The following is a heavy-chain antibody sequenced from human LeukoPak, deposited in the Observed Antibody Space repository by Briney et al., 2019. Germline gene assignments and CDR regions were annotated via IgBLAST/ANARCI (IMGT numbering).Heavy chain of an antibody. CDR2: IYYSGST. CDR1: GGSISSYY. CDR3: AREPHYFDY. Sequence: SETLSLTCTVSGGSISSYYWSWIRQPPGKGLEWIGYIYYSGSTNYNPSLKSRVTISVDTSKNQFSLKLSSVTAADTAVYYYAREPHYFDYWGQGTLVTVSS. J-gene: IGHJ4*02. V-gene: IGHV4-59*01.